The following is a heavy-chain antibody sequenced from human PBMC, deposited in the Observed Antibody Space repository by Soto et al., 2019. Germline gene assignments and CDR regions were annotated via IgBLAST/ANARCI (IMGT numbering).Heavy chain of an antibody. CDR1: GGTFSTYA. CDR2: IIPMFGTA. D-gene: IGHD5-18*01. J-gene: IGHJ4*02. V-gene: IGHV1-69*12. CDR3: ASGIQLWLRRINNGYSG. Sequence: QVQLVQSGAEVKKPESSVKVSCKAPGGTFSTYAISWVRQAPGQGLEWMGGIIPMFGTANYAQRFQDRVTITAAESQNTVYMELSSLRSEDTAVYFCASGIQLWLRRINNGYSGWGQGTLVTVSS.